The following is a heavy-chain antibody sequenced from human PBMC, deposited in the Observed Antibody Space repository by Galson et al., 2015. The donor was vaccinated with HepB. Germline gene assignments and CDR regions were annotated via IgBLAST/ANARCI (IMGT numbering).Heavy chain of an antibody. CDR1: GFIVSSNY. CDR2: MNSGADT. CDR3: ARVGLGYRSDTGCFDWYFDL. Sequence: SLRLSCAASGFIVSSNYMSWVRQAPGKGLEWVSVMNSGADTYYADSVKGRFTISRDNSKNTVYLQMNSLRAEDTAVYYCARVGLGYRSDTGCFDWYFDLWGRGTLVTVSS. V-gene: IGHV3-53*01. D-gene: IGHD2-2*01. J-gene: IGHJ2*01.